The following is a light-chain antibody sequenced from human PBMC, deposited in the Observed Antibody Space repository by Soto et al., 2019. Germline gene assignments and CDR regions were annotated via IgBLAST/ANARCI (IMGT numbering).Light chain of an antibody. V-gene: IGKV3-11*01. CDR1: QSVSSY. J-gene: IGKJ2*01. CDR3: QQRSNWPYT. Sequence: DTLLTQSPATLTLSPGQSATINRRASQSVSSYLAWYQQKPGQAPRLLIYDASNRATGIPARFSGSGSGTDFTLTISSLEPEDFAVYYCQQRSNWPYTFGQGTKVDIK. CDR2: DAS.